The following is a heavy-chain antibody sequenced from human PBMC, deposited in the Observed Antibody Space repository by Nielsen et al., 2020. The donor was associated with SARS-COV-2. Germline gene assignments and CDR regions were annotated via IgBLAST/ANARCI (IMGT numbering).Heavy chain of an antibody. CDR2: INPDSGGT. CDR3: ARELRVGMAINGPSDI. CDR1: GYIITNYW. Sequence: ASVKVSCKASGYIITNYWIHWVRQAPGQGLEWMGWINPDSGGTDYAQKFQGRVTMTRDTSISTANMELSRLRSDDTAVYYCARELRVGMAINGPSDIWGQGTMVTVSS. D-gene: IGHD5-24*01. J-gene: IGHJ3*02. V-gene: IGHV1-2*02.